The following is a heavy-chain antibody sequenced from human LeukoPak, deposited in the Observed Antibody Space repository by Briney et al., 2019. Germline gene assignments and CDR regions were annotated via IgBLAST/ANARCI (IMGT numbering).Heavy chain of an antibody. J-gene: IGHJ4*02. V-gene: IGHV3-48*03. CDR2: ISSSGSTI. CDR3: ARGDSGYDYGFDN. Sequence: GGSLRLSCAASGFTFSSYEMNWVRQAPGKGLEWVSYISSSGSTIYYADSVKGRFTISRDNAKNSLYLQMNSLRAEDTAVYYCARGDSGYDYGFDNWGQGTLVTVSS. D-gene: IGHD5-12*01. CDR1: GFTFSSYE.